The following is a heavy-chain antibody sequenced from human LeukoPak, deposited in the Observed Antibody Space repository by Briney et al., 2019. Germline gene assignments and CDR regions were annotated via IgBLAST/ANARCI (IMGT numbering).Heavy chain of an antibody. J-gene: IGHJ4*02. D-gene: IGHD1-26*01. CDR1: GGSISSSNW. V-gene: IGHV4-4*02. CDR3: ARVTVGASWFDY. CDR2: IYYSGST. Sequence: PSETLSLTCAVSGGSISSSNWWSWVRQPPGKGLEWIGYIYYSGSTNYNPSLKSRVTISVDTSKNQFSLKLSSVTAADTAVYYCARVTVGASWFDYWGQGTLVTVSS.